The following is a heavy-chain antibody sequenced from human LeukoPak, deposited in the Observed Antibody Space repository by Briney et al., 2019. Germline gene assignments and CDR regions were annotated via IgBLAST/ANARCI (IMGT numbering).Heavy chain of an antibody. V-gene: IGHV4-34*01. CDR3: AGSRRSKRITMVRGVIDP. CDR2: INHSGST. J-gene: IGHJ5*02. Sequence: SETLSLTCAVYGGSFSGYYWSWIRQPPGKGLEWIGEINHSGSTNYNPSLKSRVTISVDTSKNQFSLKLSSVTAADTAVYYCAGSRRSKRITMVRGVIDPWGQGTLVTVSS. D-gene: IGHD3-10*01. CDR1: GGSFSGYY.